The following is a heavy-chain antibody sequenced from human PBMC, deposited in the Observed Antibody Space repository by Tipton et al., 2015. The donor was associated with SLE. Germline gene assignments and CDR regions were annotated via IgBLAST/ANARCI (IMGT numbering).Heavy chain of an antibody. Sequence: TLSLTCTVSGGSIRSGDYYWSWIRQPPGKGLEWIGYIYYSGSTYYNPSLKSRVTISVDTSKNQFSLKLSSVTAADTAVYYCARDQGLGELFDYWGQGTLVTVSS. D-gene: IGHD3-16*01. CDR2: IYYSGST. CDR3: ARDQGLGELFDY. CDR1: GGSIRSGDYY. V-gene: IGHV4-30-4*01. J-gene: IGHJ4*02.